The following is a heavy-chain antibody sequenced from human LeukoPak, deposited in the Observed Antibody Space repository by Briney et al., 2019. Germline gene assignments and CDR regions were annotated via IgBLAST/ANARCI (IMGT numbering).Heavy chain of an antibody. V-gene: IGHV3-30*04. J-gene: IGHJ5*02. D-gene: IGHD3-22*01. Sequence: GGSLRLSCAASGFTFSSYAMHWVRQAPGKGLEWVAVISYDGSNKYYADSVKGRFTISRDNSKNTLYLQMNSLRAEDTAVYYCVSYDYYDSSGYCPWGQGTLVTVSS. CDR2: ISYDGSNK. CDR3: VSYDYYDSSGYCP. CDR1: GFTFSSYA.